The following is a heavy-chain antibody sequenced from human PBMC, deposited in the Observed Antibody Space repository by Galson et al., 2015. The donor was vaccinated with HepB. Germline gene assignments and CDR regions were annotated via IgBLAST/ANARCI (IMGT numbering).Heavy chain of an antibody. V-gene: IGHV3-33*06. D-gene: IGHD1-1*01. CDR1: GFTFSSYG. CDR2: IWYDGSNK. Sequence: SLRLSCAASGFTFSSYGMHWVRQAPGKGLEWVAVIWYDGSNKYYADSVKGRFTIPRDNSKNTLYLQMNSLRAEDTAVYYCAKGASFGTTYYFDYWGQGTLVTVSS. J-gene: IGHJ4*02. CDR3: AKGASFGTTYYFDY.